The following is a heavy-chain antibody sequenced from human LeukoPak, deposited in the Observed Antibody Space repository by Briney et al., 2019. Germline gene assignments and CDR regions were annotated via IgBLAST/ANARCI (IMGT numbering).Heavy chain of an antibody. CDR1: GFTVSSNY. D-gene: IGHD1-26*01. Sequence: GGSLRLSCAVSGFTVSSNYMTWVRQAPGKGLEWVSVIYSGDSTYYADSVKGRFTISRDSSKNTLSLQMNSLRPEDTAVYYCARDRSGSYYYWGQGTLVTVSS. CDR2: IYSGDST. J-gene: IGHJ4*02. CDR3: ARDRSGSYYY. V-gene: IGHV3-53*01.